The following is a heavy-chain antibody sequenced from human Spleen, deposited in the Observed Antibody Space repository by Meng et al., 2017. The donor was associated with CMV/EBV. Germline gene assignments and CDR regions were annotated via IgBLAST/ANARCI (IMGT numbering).Heavy chain of an antibody. CDR1: GFTFISYA. V-gene: IGHV3-23*03. CDR2: IYSGGSGT. Sequence: GESLKISCAASGFTFISYAMSWVRQAPGKGLEWVSVIYSGGSGTYYADFVKGRFTISRDNSKNTLYLQMNSLRAEDTAVYYCATDPIGYCSSTSCYPSQNYYYYDMDVWGQGTTVTVSS. J-gene: IGHJ6*02. CDR3: ATDPIGYCSSTSCYPSQNYYYYDMDV. D-gene: IGHD2-2*01.